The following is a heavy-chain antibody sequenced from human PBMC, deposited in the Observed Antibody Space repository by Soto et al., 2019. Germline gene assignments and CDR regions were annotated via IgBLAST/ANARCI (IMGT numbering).Heavy chain of an antibody. Sequence: ASVKVSCTASGYTFTSYAMQWVRQAPGQRLEWMGWINAGNGNTKYSQKFQGRVTITRDTSASTAYMELSSLRSEDTAVYYCARGITLPTPLDYWGQGTLVTVSS. CDR1: GYTFTSYA. V-gene: IGHV1-3*01. D-gene: IGHD1-20*01. J-gene: IGHJ4*02. CDR3: ARGITLPTPLDY. CDR2: INAGNGNT.